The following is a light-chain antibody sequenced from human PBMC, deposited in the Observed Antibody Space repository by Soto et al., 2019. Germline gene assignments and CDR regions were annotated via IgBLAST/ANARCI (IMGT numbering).Light chain of an antibody. CDR1: QSVSSN. CDR3: QHYNNWPLT. V-gene: IGKV3-15*01. CDR2: ATS. Sequence: EIVMTQSPATLSESPGERASLCCRASQSVSSNLAWYQQKPGQTPRLLIYATSTRATGIPARFSGSGSGTEFTLTISSLQSEDFAVYYCQHYNNWPLTFGGGTKVEIK. J-gene: IGKJ4*01.